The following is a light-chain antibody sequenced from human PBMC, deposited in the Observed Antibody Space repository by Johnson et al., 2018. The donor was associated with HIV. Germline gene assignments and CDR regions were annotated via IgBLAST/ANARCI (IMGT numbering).Light chain of an antibody. CDR1: SSNIGSNY. CDR2: ENN. Sequence: QSVLTQPPSVSAAPGQKVTVSCSGSSSNIGSNYVSWYQQLPGTAPKLLIYENNKRPSGIPDRFSGSKSVTSATLGITGLQTGDEGDYYCGTWDKSLNTGAVFGTGTKVTGL. V-gene: IGLV1-51*02. J-gene: IGLJ1*01. CDR3: GTWDKSLNTGAV.